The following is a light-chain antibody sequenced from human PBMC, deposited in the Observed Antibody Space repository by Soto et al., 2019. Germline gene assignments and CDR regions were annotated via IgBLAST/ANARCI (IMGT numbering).Light chain of an antibody. Sequence: QSALTQPASVSGSPGQSITISCTGSSSDVGGYNYVSWYQQHPGKAPKLIIYEVTARPSGVSDRFSGSKSGNTASLTISGLQAEDEADYYCSSYTSRSTLVLFGGGTKVTVL. CDR2: EVT. V-gene: IGLV2-14*01. J-gene: IGLJ3*02. CDR3: SSYTSRSTLVL. CDR1: SSDVGGYNY.